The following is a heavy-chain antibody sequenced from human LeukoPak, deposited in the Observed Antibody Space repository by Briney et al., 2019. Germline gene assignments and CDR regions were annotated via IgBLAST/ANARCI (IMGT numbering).Heavy chain of an antibody. D-gene: IGHD6-13*01. CDR1: GFTFSSYG. V-gene: IGHV3-30*18. CDR2: ISYDGSNK. J-gene: IGHJ4*02. Sequence: QAGSSLRLSCAASGFTFSSYGMHWVRQAPGKGLEWVAVISYDGSNKYYADSVKGRFTISRDNSKNTLYLQTNSLRAEDTAVYYCAKDQDHDSSSWYYFDYWGQGTLVTVSS. CDR3: AKDQDHDSSSWYYFDY.